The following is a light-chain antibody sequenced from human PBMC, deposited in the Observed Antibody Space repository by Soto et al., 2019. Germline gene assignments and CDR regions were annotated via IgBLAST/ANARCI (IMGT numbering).Light chain of an antibody. J-gene: IGKJ5*01. CDR1: QSVSSK. CDR3: QQRSNWPRIT. V-gene: IGKV3-11*01. CDR2: DAS. Sequence: EIVMTQSPATVALSPGERATLSCRASQSVSSKLAWYQQKPGQAPRLLIYDASNRATGIPARFSGSGSGTDFTLTISSLEPEDFALYYCQQRSNWPRITFGQGTRLE.